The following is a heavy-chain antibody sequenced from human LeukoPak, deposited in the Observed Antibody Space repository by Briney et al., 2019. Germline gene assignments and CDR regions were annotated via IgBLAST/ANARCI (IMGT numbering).Heavy chain of an antibody. CDR2: ISSSGSTI. D-gene: IGHD3-22*01. CDR1: GFTFSDYY. V-gene: IGHV3-11*01. J-gene: IGHJ4*02. Sequence: GSLRLSCAASGFTFSDYYMSWIRQAPGKGLEWVSYISSSGSTIYYADSVKGRFTISRDNAKNSLYLQMNSLRAEDTALYYCAKDNGYYYDSSGYYFDYWGQGTLVTVSS. CDR3: AKDNGYYYDSSGYYFDY.